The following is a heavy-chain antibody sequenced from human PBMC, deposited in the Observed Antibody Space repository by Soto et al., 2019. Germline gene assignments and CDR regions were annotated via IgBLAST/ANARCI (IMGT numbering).Heavy chain of an antibody. CDR1: GGTFNSYA. V-gene: IGHV1-69*12. J-gene: IGHJ6*02. CDR3: TRCGTRYHSIGDYLGIDGMDV. CDR2: TIPTFGTT. Sequence: QVQLVQSGAEVKKPESSVRVSCKASGGTFNSYAITWVRQAPGQGLEWMGGTIPTFGTTNYAGKFQGRVTMSADESTNTAYRETSSLRSEDTAVYYCTRCGTRYHSIGDYLGIDGMDVWGQGTTVIVSS. D-gene: IGHD3-22*01.